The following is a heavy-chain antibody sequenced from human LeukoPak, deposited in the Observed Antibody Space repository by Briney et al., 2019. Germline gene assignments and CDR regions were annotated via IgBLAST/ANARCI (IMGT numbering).Heavy chain of an antibody. V-gene: IGHV5-51*01. J-gene: IGHJ3*02. CDR1: GYSFTSYW. D-gene: IGHD2-21*02. CDR3: AKTIEYCGGDCYSIPDAFDI. CDR2: IYPGDSDT. Sequence: GESLKISCKGSGYSFTSYWIGWVRQMPGKGLEWMGIIYPGDSDTRYSPSFQGQVTISADKSISTAYLQWSSLKASDTAMYYCAKTIEYCGGDCYSIPDAFDIWGQGTMVTVSS.